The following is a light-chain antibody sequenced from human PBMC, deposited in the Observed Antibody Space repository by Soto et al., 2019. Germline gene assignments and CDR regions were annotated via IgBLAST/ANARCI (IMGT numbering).Light chain of an antibody. CDR1: QRLRGH. Sequence: EIVLTQSPATLSLSPGGLATLSCRASQRLRGHLAWYQQKPGQAPRLLIYEGFNRATGISARFSGSGSGTDFILTLSSLEPEDFAVYYCQQRDNWPLTFGGGTNVEV. V-gene: IGKV3-11*01. CDR3: QQRDNWPLT. CDR2: EGF. J-gene: IGKJ4*01.